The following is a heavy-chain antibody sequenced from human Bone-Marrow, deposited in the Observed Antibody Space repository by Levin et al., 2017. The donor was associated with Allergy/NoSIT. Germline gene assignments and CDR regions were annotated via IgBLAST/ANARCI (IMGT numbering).Heavy chain of an antibody. CDR2: IDPKSGAT. CDR1: GYTFTKYG. Sequence: ASVKVSCKASGYTFTKYGISWLRRAPGQGLQWMGWIDPKSGATYYTPNVQGRVTFTRDTSTHTAYMEVHSLTSDDTAVYYCAQTLGYCTHLSCPGMDVWGQGTTVSVSS. J-gene: IGHJ6*02. D-gene: IGHD2-8*01. CDR3: AQTLGYCTHLSCPGMDV. V-gene: IGHV1-18*01.